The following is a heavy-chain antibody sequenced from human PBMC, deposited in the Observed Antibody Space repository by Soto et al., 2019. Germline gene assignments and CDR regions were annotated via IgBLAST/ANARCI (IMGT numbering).Heavy chain of an antibody. CDR3: ARDPGRSSNRWRVRQLADGDYYRIDV. J-gene: IGHJ6*02. Sequence: QVQLVQSGAEVKKPGSAVKVSCKASVGTFSSYGISWVRQAPGQGLEWMGGIIPIFSTVKYAQKFQGRVTITADKSTSTAYMEVSSLRCEDTAVYYCARDPGRSSNRWRVRQLADGDYYRIDVWGQGTTVTV. CDR1: VGTFSSYG. CDR2: IIPIFSTV. V-gene: IGHV1-69*06. D-gene: IGHD6-6*01.